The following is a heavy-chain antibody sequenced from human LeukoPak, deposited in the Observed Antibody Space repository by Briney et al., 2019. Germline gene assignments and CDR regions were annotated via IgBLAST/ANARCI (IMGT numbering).Heavy chain of an antibody. J-gene: IGHJ4*02. V-gene: IGHV1-46*01. CDR3: ARDHFTYYYGSGSYYFDS. D-gene: IGHD3-10*01. CDR2: INPSGGNT. CDR1: GYTFTSYY. Sequence: ASVKVSCKASGYTFTSYYMHWVRQAPGQGLEWMGVINPSGGNTNFAQKFQGRVTMTRDTSTSTIYMELNSLRSEDTAVYYCARDHFTYYYGSGSYYFDSWGQGTLVTVSS.